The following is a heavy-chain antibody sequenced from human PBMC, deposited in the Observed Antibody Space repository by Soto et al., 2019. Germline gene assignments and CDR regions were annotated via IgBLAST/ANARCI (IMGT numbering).Heavy chain of an antibody. CDR1: GFTFSSYS. Sequence: TGGSLRLSCAASGFTFSSYSMNWVRQAPGKGLEWVSSISSSSSYIYYADSVKGRFTISRDNAKNSLYLQMNSLRAEDTAVYYCARDLLAYDSSGYYARSNYYYYYGMDVWGQGTTVTVSS. D-gene: IGHD3-22*01. J-gene: IGHJ6*02. CDR2: ISSSSSYI. CDR3: ARDLLAYDSSGYYARSNYYYYYGMDV. V-gene: IGHV3-21*01.